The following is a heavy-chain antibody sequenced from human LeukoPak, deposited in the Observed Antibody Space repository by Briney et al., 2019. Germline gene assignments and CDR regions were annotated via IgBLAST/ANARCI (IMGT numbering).Heavy chain of an antibody. Sequence: SETLSLTCTVSGGSISTSNYYWGWIRQPPGTGLEWIGNIFYSGSTYYSPSLKRRVTISVDTSKNQFSLKLSSVTAADTAVYYCARYEAVAGVFDYWGQGTLVTVSS. D-gene: IGHD6-19*01. J-gene: IGHJ4*02. CDR2: IFYSGST. V-gene: IGHV4-39*07. CDR3: ARYEAVAGVFDY. CDR1: GGSISTSNYY.